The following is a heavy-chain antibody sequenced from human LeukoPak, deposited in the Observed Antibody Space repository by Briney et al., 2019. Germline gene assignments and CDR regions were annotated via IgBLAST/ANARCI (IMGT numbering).Heavy chain of an antibody. V-gene: IGHV1-2*02. CDR3: APTPEAYTSNWNV. CDR1: GYRFSDDY. CDR2: INPDTGFT. Sequence: ASVKVSCKASGYRFSDDYMQWVRQAPGQGLEWMGWINPDTGFTNYAQKFQGRVIMTRDTPISTAYLEVRRLRYDDTAVYYCAPTPEAYTSNWNVWGQGTLVTVSS. D-gene: IGHD6-13*01. J-gene: IGHJ4*02.